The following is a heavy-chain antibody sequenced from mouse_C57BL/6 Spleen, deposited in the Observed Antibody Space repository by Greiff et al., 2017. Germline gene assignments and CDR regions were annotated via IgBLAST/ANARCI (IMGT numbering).Heavy chain of an antibody. V-gene: IGHV1-39*01. Sequence: VQLKQSGPELVKPGASVKISCKASGYSFTDYNMNWVKQSNGKSLEWIGVINPNYGTTSYNQKFKGKATLTVDQSSSTAYMQLNSLTSEDSAVYYCAIHYYGSSYWYFDVWGTGTTVTVSS. J-gene: IGHJ1*03. CDR1: GYSFTDYN. CDR3: AIHYYGSSYWYFDV. D-gene: IGHD1-1*01. CDR2: INPNYGTT.